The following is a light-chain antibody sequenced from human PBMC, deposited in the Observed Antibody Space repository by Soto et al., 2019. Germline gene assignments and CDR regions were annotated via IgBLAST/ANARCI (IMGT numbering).Light chain of an antibody. CDR1: QWIGDA. V-gene: IGKV3-15*01. CDR2: DTS. Sequence: EVVMRQSPATLSVSPGERATLSCRASQWIGDALAWYQHQPGQNPRLLIYDTSTRATGVPTRFSGSRSGAEFTLTINSLQSEDFAVYYCQPYNNWPLTFGGGTKVDIK. J-gene: IGKJ4*01. CDR3: QPYNNWPLT.